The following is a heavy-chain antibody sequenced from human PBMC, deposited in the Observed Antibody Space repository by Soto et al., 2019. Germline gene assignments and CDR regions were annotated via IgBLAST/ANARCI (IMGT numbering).Heavy chain of an antibody. CDR3: ARPVRGVIPYY. CDR2: ISSSSSFT. J-gene: IGHJ4*02. V-gene: IGHV3-11*05. CDR1: GFTFSDYY. Sequence: QVQLVESGGGLVKPGGSLRLSCAASGFTFSDYYMTWIRQAPGKGLEWVSYISSSSSFTNYADSVKGRFTISRDNAKKSLYLQMNSLRAEDTAVYYCARPVRGVIPYYWGQGILVTVSS. D-gene: IGHD3-10*01.